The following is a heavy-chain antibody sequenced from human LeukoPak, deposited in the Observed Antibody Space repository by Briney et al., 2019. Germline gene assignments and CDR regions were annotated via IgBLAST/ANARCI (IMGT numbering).Heavy chain of an antibody. CDR2: IIPIFGTA. D-gene: IGHD5-24*01. V-gene: IGHV1-69*05. Sequence: SVKVSCKASGGTFSSYAISWVRQAPGQGLEWMGRIIPIFGTANYAQKFQGRVTITTDESTSTAYMELSSLRSEDTAVYYCTRGGGDGYNTFDYWGQGTLVTVSS. J-gene: IGHJ4*02. CDR1: GGTFSSYA. CDR3: TRGGGDGYNTFDY.